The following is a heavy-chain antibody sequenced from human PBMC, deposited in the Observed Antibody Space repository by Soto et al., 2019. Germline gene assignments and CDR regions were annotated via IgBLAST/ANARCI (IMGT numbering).Heavy chain of an antibody. CDR2: ITGSGGTT. V-gene: IGHV3-23*01. CDR1: GFTFSSYA. CDR3: ARLDFGAYIPKFAH. Sequence: RLSCAASGFTFSSYAMSWVRKAPGKGLEWVSAITGSGGTTYYADSVKGRFTISRDNSKNTLYLQMDSLRAEDTAVYFCARLDFGAYIPKFAHWGQGTLVIFYS. J-gene: IGHJ4*02. D-gene: IGHD4-17*01.